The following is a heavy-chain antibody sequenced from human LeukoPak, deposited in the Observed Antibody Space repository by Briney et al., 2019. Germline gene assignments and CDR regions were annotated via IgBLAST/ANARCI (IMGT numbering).Heavy chain of an antibody. CDR2: IKEDGSEK. D-gene: IGHD1-26*01. CDR1: GFTFSRYW. J-gene: IGHJ4*02. Sequence: PGGSLRLSCTASGFTFSRYWMNWVRQAPGKGLEWVANIKEDGSEKNYVDSVKGRFTISRDNAKNSVYLQMNSLRAEDTAVYYCARDKGGTRPYYFDYWGQGTLVTVSS. V-gene: IGHV3-7*01. CDR3: ARDKGGTRPYYFDY.